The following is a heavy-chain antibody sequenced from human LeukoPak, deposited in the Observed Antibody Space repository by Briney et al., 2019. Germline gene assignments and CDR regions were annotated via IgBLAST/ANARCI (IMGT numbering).Heavy chain of an antibody. CDR1: GFTFSSYW. CDR3: AFTTGLAAAGTWNYFDY. CDR2: ILYDGSNK. D-gene: IGHD6-13*01. Sequence: GGSLRLSCAASGFTFSSYWMSWVRQAPGKGLEWVAVILYDGSNKYYADSVKGRFTISRDNSKNTLYLQMNSLRAEDTAVYYCAFTTGLAAAGTWNYFDYWGQGTLVTVSS. V-gene: IGHV3-30-3*01. J-gene: IGHJ4*02.